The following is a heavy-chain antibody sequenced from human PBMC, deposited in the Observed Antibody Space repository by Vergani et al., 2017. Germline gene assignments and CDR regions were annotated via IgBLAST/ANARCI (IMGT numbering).Heavy chain of an antibody. CDR3: ARDLFYYGSSGYYSGFFDY. Sequence: EVQLVESGGGLVKPGGSLRLSCAASGFTFSSYSMNWVRQAPGKGLEWVSSISSSSSSIYYADSVKGRFTISRDNAKNSLYLQMNSLRAEDTAVNYCARDLFYYGSSGYYSGFFDYWGQGTLVTVSS. CDR2: ISSSSSSI. D-gene: IGHD3-22*01. V-gene: IGHV3-21*01. J-gene: IGHJ4*02. CDR1: GFTFSSYS.